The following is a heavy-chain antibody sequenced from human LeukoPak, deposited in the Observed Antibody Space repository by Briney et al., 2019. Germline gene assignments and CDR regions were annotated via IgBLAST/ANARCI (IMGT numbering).Heavy chain of an antibody. CDR3: TTMTIIPTDY. J-gene: IGHJ4*02. Sequence: GGSLRLSCAASGFTFSSYSMSWVRQAPGKGLEWVGRIKSKTDGGTTDYAAPVKGRFTISRDDSKNTLYLHMNSLKTEDTAVYYCTTMTIIPTDYWGQGTLVTVSS. D-gene: IGHD2-2*02. CDR2: IKSKTDGGTT. V-gene: IGHV3-15*01. CDR1: GFTFSSYS.